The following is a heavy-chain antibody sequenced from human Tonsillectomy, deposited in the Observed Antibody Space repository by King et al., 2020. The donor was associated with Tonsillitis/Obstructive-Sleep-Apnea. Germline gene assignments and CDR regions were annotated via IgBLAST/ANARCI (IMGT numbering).Heavy chain of an antibody. V-gene: IGHV4-34*01. CDR2: INHSGST. J-gene: IGHJ4*02. Sequence: VQLPQWGAGLLKPSETLSLTCAVYGGSFSGYYWSWIRQPPGKGLEWIGEINHSGSTNYNPSLKSRVTISVDTSKNQFSLKLSSVTAADTAVYYCARCRDTMVRGVKNSSFDYWGQGTLVTVSS. CDR3: ARCRDTMVRGVKNSSFDY. D-gene: IGHD3-10*01. CDR1: GGSFSGYY.